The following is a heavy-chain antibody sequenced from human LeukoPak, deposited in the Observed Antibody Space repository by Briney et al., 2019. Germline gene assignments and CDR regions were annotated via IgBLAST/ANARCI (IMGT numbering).Heavy chain of an antibody. CDR1: GYTFTSYY. Sequence: VASVKVSCKASGYTFTSYYMHWVRQAPGQGLEWMGIINPSGGSTSYAQKFQGRVTVTRDMSTSTVYMELSSLRSEDTAVYYCARRGIVVVVAATGPMGYYYMDVWGKGTTVTVSS. CDR3: ARRGIVVVVAATGPMGYYYMDV. CDR2: INPSGGST. V-gene: IGHV1-46*01. D-gene: IGHD2-15*01. J-gene: IGHJ6*03.